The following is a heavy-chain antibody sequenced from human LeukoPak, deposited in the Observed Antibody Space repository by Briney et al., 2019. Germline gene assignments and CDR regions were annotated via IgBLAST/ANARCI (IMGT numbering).Heavy chain of an antibody. CDR3: ARVATTSRIYYYYYGMDV. CDR2: IYYSGST. D-gene: IGHD5-12*01. J-gene: IGHJ6*02. V-gene: IGHV4-59*01. Sequence: SETLSLTCTVSGGSISSYYWSWIRQPPGKGLEWIGYIYYSGSTNYNPSLKSRVAISVDTSKNQFPLKLSSVTAADTAVYYCARVATTSRIYYYYYGMDVWGQGTTVTVSS. CDR1: GGSISSYY.